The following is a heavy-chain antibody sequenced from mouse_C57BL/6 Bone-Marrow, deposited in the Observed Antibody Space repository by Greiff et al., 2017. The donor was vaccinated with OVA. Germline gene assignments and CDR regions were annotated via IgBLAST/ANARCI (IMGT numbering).Heavy chain of an antibody. CDR1: GYTFTSYG. J-gene: IGHJ2*01. Sequence: VQLQQSGAELARPGASVKLSCKASGYTFTSYGISWVKQRTGQGLEWIGEIYPRSGNTYYTEKFKGKATLTADKSSSTAYMELRSLTSEDSAVYFCAALYYGNSFYFDYCGQGTTLTVSS. CDR3: AALYYGNSFYFDY. V-gene: IGHV1-81*01. CDR2: IYPRSGNT. D-gene: IGHD2-1*01.